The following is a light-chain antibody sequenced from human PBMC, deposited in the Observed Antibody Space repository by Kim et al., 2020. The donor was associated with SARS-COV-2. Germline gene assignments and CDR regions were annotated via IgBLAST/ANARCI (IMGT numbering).Light chain of an antibody. CDR3: SSYTSSTALV. Sequence: QSALTQPASVSGSPGQSITISCTGTSSDVGAYNHVSWYQQHPGKGPKLMIYDVSNRPSGVSSRFSGSKSGNTASLTISGLQAEDESDYYCSSYTSSTALVFGTGTKVTVL. CDR2: DVS. CDR1: SSDVGAYNH. V-gene: IGLV2-14*01. J-gene: IGLJ1*01.